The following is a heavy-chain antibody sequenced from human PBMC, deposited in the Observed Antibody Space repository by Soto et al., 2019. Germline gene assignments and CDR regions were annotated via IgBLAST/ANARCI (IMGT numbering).Heavy chain of an antibody. V-gene: IGHV4-4*07. D-gene: IGHD1-26*01. CDR3: ARGANSGSYWDAFDI. J-gene: IGHJ3*02. Sequence: PSETLSLTCTVSGGSISSYYWSWIRQPAGKGLEWIGRIYTSGSTNYNPSLKSRVTMSADTSKNQFSLKLSSVTAADTAVYYCARGANSGSYWDAFDIWGQGTMVTVPS. CDR2: IYTSGST. CDR1: GGSISSYY.